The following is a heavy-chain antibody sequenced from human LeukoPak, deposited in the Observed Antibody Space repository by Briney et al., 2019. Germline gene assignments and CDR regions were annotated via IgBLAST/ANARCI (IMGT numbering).Heavy chain of an antibody. CDR3: ARLVGTRLDY. Sequence: SETLSLTCAVSGYSIRSGYYWGWIRPPPGKGLEWIGSVYHGGITYYNPSLKSRVTISVDTSKNQFYMKLSSVTAADTAVYYCARLVGTRLDYWGQGTLVTVSP. J-gene: IGHJ4*02. CDR2: VYHGGIT. CDR1: GYSIRSGYY. D-gene: IGHD2-2*01. V-gene: IGHV4-38-2*01.